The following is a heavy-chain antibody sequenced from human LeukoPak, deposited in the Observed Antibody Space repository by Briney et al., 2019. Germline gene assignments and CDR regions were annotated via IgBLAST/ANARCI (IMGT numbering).Heavy chain of an antibody. CDR1: GGSIRGYY. Sequence: SETLSLTCSVSGGSIRGYYWSWIRQPPGKGLEWIGSIYYRGSIYYNPSLKSRVTISVDTSKTQFSLRLSSVTAADTAMYYCARLWYTSGWSDYWGQGTLVTVSS. CDR3: ARLWYTSGWSDY. J-gene: IGHJ4*02. V-gene: IGHV4-59*05. CDR2: IYYRGSI. D-gene: IGHD6-19*01.